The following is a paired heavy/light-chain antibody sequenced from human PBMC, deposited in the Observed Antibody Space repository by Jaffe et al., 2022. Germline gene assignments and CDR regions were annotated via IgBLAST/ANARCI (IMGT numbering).Heavy chain of an antibody. CDR1: GFTFSTYA. D-gene: IGHD3-3*01. CDR3: ARGLRPVDY. V-gene: IGHV3-48*01. J-gene: IGHJ4*02. CDR2: ISSSSGSI. Sequence: EVQLVESGGGLVQPGGSLRLSCAASGFTFSTYAMHWVRQAPGKGLEWVSYISSSSGSIFYADSVKGRFTMSRDNAKNSLYLQMTSLRAEDTAMYHCARGLRPVDYWGQGTLVTVSS.
Light chain of an antibody. CDR3: QQVNSYPPLFT. V-gene: IGKV1-9*01. CDR2: AAS. J-gene: IGKJ3*01. CDR1: QGISSY. Sequence: DIQLTQSPSFLSASVGDRVTITCRASQGISSYLAWYQQKPGKAPKLLIYAASTLQSGVPSRFSGSGSGTEFTLTISSLQPEDFATYYCQQVNSYPPLFTFGPGTKVDIK.